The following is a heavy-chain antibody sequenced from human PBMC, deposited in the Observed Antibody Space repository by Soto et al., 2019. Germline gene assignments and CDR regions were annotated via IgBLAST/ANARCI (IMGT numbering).Heavy chain of an antibody. V-gene: IGHV1-46*03. D-gene: IGHD7-27*01. CDR2: INPSGGST. CDR1: VYALTGDF. Sequence: LVKVYCKGFVYALTGDFGGWGRHAPGKGLEWMGIINPSGGSTSYAQKFQGRVTMTRDTSTSTVYMELSSLRSEDSALYYCARAGASVGYFDYWGQGTLVTVSS. J-gene: IGHJ4*02. CDR3: ARAGASVGYFDY.